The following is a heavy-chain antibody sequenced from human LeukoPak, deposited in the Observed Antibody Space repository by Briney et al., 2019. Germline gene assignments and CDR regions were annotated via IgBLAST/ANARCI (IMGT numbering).Heavy chain of an antibody. Sequence: PGGSLRLSCAASGFTFSSYAMSWVRQAPGKGLEWVSAISGSGGSTYYADSVKGRFTISRDNSKNTLYLQMNSLRAEDTAVYYCAKGQAYYYDSSGYLNWGQGTLVTVSS. CDR3: AKGQAYYYDSSGYLN. CDR1: GFTFSSYA. CDR2: ISGSGGST. V-gene: IGHV3-23*01. J-gene: IGHJ4*02. D-gene: IGHD3-22*01.